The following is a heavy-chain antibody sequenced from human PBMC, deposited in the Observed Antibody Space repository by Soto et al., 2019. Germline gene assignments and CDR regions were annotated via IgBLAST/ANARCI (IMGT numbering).Heavy chain of an antibody. CDR1: GYTFTSYA. D-gene: IGHD3-16*01. J-gene: IGHJ4*02. CDR3: ANALGLYYFDY. Sequence: ASVKVSCKASGYTFTSYAMHWVRQAPGQRLEWMGWINAANGNTKYSQKFQGRVTTTRDTSASTAYMELCSLRSEDTAVYYCANALGLYYFDYWGQGTLVTVSS. CDR2: INAANGNT. V-gene: IGHV1-3*01.